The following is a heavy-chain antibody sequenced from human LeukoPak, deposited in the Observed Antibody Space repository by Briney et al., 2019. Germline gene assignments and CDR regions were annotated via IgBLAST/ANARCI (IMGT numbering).Heavy chain of an antibody. CDR1: GGSISSYY. D-gene: IGHD1-26*01. CDR3: ARYIVSYPHDAFDI. Sequence: SSETLSLTCTVSGGSISSYYWSWIRQPPGKGLEWIGYIYYSGSTSYNPSLKSRVTISVDTSKKQFSLKLSSVTAADTAFYYCARYIVSYPHDAFDIWGQGTMVTVSS. J-gene: IGHJ3*02. V-gene: IGHV4-59*01. CDR2: IYYSGST.